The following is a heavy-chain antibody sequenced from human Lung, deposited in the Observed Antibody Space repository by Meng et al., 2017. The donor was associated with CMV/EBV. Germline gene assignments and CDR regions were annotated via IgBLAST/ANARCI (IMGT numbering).Heavy chain of an antibody. J-gene: IGHJ4*02. D-gene: IGHD6-19*01. CDR1: GYTFTSSS. V-gene: IGHV7-4-1*01. CDR3: ARGNGWRFDY. CDR2: ININTGNP. Sequence: QGQLVQSGSGLKEPGDSVKVSCQAAGYTFTSSSMNWVRHAPGQGLEWMGWININTGNPTYAQGFTGRFVFSLDTSVSTAYLQIDSLKADDTAVYYCARGNGWRFDYWGQGTLVTVSS.